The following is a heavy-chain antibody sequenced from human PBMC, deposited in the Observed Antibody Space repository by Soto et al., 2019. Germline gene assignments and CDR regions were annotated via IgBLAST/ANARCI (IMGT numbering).Heavy chain of an antibody. CDR3: ARTPPRKWGSGYDSYYYGMDI. D-gene: IGHD3-22*01. CDR1: GFTFSSYS. J-gene: IGHJ6*02. CDR2: ISSSSSYI. Sequence: EVQLVESGGGLVKPGGSLRLSCAASGFTFSSYSMNWVCQAPGKGLEWVSSISSSSSYIYYADSVKGRFTISRDNAKNSLYLQMNSLRAEDTAVYYCARTPPRKWGSGYDSYYYGMDIWGQGTTVTVSS. V-gene: IGHV3-21*01.